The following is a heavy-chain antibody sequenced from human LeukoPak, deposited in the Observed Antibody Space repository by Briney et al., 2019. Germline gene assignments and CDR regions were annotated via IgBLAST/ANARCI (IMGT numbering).Heavy chain of an antibody. V-gene: IGHV3-21*04. CDR3: AKDSRGYSGYDFDS. D-gene: IGHD5-12*01. CDR1: GFTFSSYS. Sequence: GGSLRLSCAASGFTFSSYSMNWVRQAPGKGLEWVSSISSSSYIYYADSVKGRFTISRDNAKNSLYLQMNSLRAEDTAVYYCAKDSRGYSGYDFDSWGQGSLVTVSS. J-gene: IGHJ4*02. CDR2: ISSSSYI.